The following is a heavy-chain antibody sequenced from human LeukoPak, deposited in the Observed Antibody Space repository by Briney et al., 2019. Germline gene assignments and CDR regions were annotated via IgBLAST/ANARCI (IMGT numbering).Heavy chain of an antibody. Sequence: GGSLRLSCAASTFTFAHYAMSWVRQAPGRGLEWVSVIGGDGVATFYADSVKGRFTISRDNSKDTLYLQMHSLRAEDTAVYYCTKDHFSANGVYDAFDVWGQGTMVTVSS. CDR1: TFTFAHYA. CDR2: IGGDGVAT. D-gene: IGHD2-8*01. J-gene: IGHJ3*01. V-gene: IGHV3-23*01. CDR3: TKDHFSANGVYDAFDV.